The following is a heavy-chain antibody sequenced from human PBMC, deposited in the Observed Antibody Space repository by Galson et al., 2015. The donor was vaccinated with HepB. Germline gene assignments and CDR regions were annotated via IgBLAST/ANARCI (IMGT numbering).Heavy chain of an antibody. D-gene: IGHD2-21*01. J-gene: IGHJ3*02. Sequence: ETLSLTCTVSGGSISSSSYYWGWIRQPPGKGLEWIGSIYYSGSTYYNPSLKSRVTISVDTSKNQFSLKLSSVTAADTAVYYCARVRVMDGQDAFDIWGQGTMVTVSS. CDR3: ARVRVMDGQDAFDI. V-gene: IGHV4-39*07. CDR1: GGSISSSSYY. CDR2: IYYSGST.